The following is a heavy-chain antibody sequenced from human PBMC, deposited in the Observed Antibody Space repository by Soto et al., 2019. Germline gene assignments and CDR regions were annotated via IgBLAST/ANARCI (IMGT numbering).Heavy chain of an antibody. CDR1: GASIATYY. D-gene: IGHD3-16*01. J-gene: IGHJ4*02. Sequence: QVQLQESGPGLVKPSETLSLTCAVSGASIATYYCNWIRQSPGKGLEWIGYIDYSGGTNYTPSLSSRVAMPVDTSKNQFSLRLRSVTAADTAVYYGAGHVGLGDPLDYWGQGTLVTVSS. V-gene: IGHV4-59*08. CDR3: AGHVGLGDPLDY. CDR2: IDYSGGT.